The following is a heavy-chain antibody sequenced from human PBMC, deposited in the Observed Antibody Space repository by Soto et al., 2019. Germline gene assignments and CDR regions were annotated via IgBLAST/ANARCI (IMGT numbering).Heavy chain of an antibody. CDR2: IHSSGST. V-gene: IGHV4-4*07. J-gene: IGHJ5*02. CDR3: ARDQGVAAAGITWFDP. Sequence: PSETLSLTCTVSGASMNSYHWSWIRQPAGKGLEWIGHIHSSGSTNYNPSLKSRVTMSVDTSKNQVSLRLMSLTAADTAVYYCARDQGVAAAGITWFDPWGQGSLVTVS. D-gene: IGHD6-13*01. CDR1: GASMNSYH.